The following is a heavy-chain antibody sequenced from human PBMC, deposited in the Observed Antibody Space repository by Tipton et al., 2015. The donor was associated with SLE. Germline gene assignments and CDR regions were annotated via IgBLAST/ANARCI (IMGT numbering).Heavy chain of an antibody. V-gene: IGHV1-8*03. J-gene: IGHJ5*02. Sequence: QSGPEVKKPGASVKVSCKASGYTFTRYDINWVRQATGQGLEWMEWMNPNSGNTGYAQKFQGRVTITRNTSISTAYMELSSLRSEDTAVYYCAKRGQYNYGDWWIDPWGQGTLVTVSS. CDR2: MNPNSGNT. CDR1: GYTFTRYD. D-gene: IGHD5-18*01. CDR3: AKRGQYNYGDWWIDP.